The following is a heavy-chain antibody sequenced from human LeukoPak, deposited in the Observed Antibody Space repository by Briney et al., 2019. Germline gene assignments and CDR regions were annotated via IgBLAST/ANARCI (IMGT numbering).Heavy chain of an antibody. V-gene: IGHV5-51*01. CDR2: IDPRDSDV. Sequence: GGSLRLSCKGSGYTFDDYWIPWVRQMPGKGLEWMGIIDPRDSDVRYIPSFEGQVTISADKSSGTSHLEWRRLKASDTAMYFCARHGGKTLYYFRGLDVWGQGATVKVFS. J-gene: IGHJ6*02. CDR3: ARHGGKTLYYFRGLDV. CDR1: GYTFDDYW. D-gene: IGHD4-23*01.